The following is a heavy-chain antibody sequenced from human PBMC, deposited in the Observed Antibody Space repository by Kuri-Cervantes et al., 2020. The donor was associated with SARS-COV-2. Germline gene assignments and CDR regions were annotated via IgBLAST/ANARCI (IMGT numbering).Heavy chain of an antibody. CDR1: GFTFNSCW. CDR2: IKHDGSDK. V-gene: IGHV3-7*01. J-gene: IGHJ4*02. D-gene: IGHD6-19*01. CDR3: ASLTVSGTRGLDY. Sequence: GGSLRLSCAASGFTFNSCWMTWVRQAPGKGLEWVANIKHDGSDKFYVDSVKGRFTISRDNAKNSLYLQMNNLRVDDGAVYYCASLTVSGTRGLDYWGQGARGTVSS.